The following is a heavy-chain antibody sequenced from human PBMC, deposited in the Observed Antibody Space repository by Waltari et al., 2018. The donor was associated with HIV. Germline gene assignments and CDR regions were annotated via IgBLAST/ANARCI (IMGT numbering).Heavy chain of an antibody. J-gene: IGHJ4*02. Sequence: QLQLLESGPGLVEPSQNLTLPCPVPGGSLSNVGYYWNWIRQHPGKGLEWIGYIYYSGTIYYNPSLKSRVTISIDTSKNQFSLKLTSMTAADTAVYYCASRSGGSSRPFDYWGQGTPVTVSS. CDR2: IYYSGTI. CDR1: GGSLSNVGYY. CDR3: ASRSGGSSRPFDY. D-gene: IGHD6-13*01. V-gene: IGHV4-31*03.